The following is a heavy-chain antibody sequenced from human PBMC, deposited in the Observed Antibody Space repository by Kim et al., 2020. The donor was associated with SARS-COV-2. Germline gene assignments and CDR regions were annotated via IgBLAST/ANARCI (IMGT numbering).Heavy chain of an antibody. CDR3: VRVQASMLLGHWYFDL. Sequence: SETLSLTCAVYGGSFSNYYWSWIRQPPGKGLEWIGEINHSGSTNYNPSLKSRVTISVDTSKNQFSLKLSSVTAADTAVCYCVRVQASMLLGHWYFDLWGRGTLVTVSS. CDR1: GGSFSNYY. V-gene: IGHV4-34*01. CDR2: INHSGST. J-gene: IGHJ2*01. D-gene: IGHD2-8*01.